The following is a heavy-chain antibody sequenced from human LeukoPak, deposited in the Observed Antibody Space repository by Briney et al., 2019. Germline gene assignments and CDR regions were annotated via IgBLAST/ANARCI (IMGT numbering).Heavy chain of an antibody. D-gene: IGHD2-2*01. CDR3: ARLKLLWSNYFDY. J-gene: IGHJ4*02. V-gene: IGHV3-7*01. CDR2: IKQDGSEK. CDR1: GFTSSSYW. Sequence: PGGSLRLSCAASGFTSSSYWMSWVRQAPGKGLEWVANIKQDGSEKYYVDSVKGRFTISRDNAKNSLYLQMNSLRAEDTAVYYCARLKLLWSNYFDYWGQGTLVTVSS.